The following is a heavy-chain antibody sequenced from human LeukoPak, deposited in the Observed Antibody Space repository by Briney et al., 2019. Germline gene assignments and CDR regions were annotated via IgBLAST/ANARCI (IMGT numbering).Heavy chain of an antibody. CDR3: ARYHCSGGSCYPFDY. D-gene: IGHD2-15*01. CDR2: INPNSGGT. V-gene: IGHV1-2*02. J-gene: IGHJ4*02. CDR1: GYTFTGYY. Sequence: ASVKVSCKASGYTFTGYYMHWVRQAPGQGLEWMGWINPNSGGTNYAQKLQGRVTMTTDTSTSTAYMELRSLRSDDTAVYYCARYHCSGGSCYPFDYWGQGTLVTVSS.